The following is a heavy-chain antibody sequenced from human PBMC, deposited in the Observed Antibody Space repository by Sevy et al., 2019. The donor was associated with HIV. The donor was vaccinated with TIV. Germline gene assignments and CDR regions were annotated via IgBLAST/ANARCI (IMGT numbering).Heavy chain of an antibody. CDR2: IKQDGNEK. CDR1: GFIFSDYW. V-gene: IGHV3-7*01. CDR3: AREAVAGRSGPWKADYYYAGMDV. D-gene: IGHD6-19*01. Sequence: GGSLRLSCVASGFIFSDYWMTWVRQAPGKGLEWVANIKQDGNEKYYMDSAKGRFTISRDNAKNSVYLQLNSLRAEDTAVYYCAREAVAGRSGPWKADYYYAGMDVWGQGTTVTVSS. J-gene: IGHJ6*02.